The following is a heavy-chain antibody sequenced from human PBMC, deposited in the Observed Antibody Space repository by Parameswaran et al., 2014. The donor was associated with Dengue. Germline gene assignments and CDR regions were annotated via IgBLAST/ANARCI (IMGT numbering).Heavy chain of an antibody. J-gene: IGHJ4*02. D-gene: IGHD5-24*01. CDR1: GGSISSFH. CDR2: TFYRGST. CDR3: ARVGDDRNGYNGALDH. V-gene: IGHV4-59*01. Sequence: SETLSLTCTVSGGSISSFHWSWIRQHPGKELEWLGYTFYRGSTTYNPSLKSRLTISVDTSKNQLSLKLTSVTAADTAVYYCARVGDDRNGYNGALDHWGQGTLVTVSS.